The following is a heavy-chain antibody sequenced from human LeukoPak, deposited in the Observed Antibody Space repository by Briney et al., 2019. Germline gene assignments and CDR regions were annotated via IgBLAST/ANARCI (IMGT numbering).Heavy chain of an antibody. V-gene: IGHV3-21*01. Sequence: PGGSLRLPCAASGFTFSSYSMNWVRQAPGKGLEWVSSISSSSSYIYYADSVKGRFTISRDNAKNSLYLQMNSLRAEDTAVYYCASAYGDYRYYFDYWGQGTLVTVSS. J-gene: IGHJ4*02. CDR2: ISSSSSYI. D-gene: IGHD4-17*01. CDR3: ASAYGDYRYYFDY. CDR1: GFTFSSYS.